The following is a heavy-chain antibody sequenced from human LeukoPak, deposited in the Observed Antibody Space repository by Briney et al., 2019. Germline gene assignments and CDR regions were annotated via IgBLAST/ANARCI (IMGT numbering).Heavy chain of an antibody. Sequence: ASVKVSCKASGGTFSSYAISWVRQAPGQGLEWMGWISAYNGNTNYAQKLQGRVTMTTDTSTSTAYMELRSLRSDDTAVYYCARDPGIAAAGRGYYYYGMDVWGQGTTVTVSS. D-gene: IGHD6-13*01. CDR1: GGTFSSYA. CDR3: ARDPGIAAAGRGYYYYGMDV. CDR2: ISAYNGNT. V-gene: IGHV1-18*01. J-gene: IGHJ6*02.